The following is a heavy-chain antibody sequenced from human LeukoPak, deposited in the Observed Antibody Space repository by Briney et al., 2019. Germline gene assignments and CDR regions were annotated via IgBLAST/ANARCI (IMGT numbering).Heavy chain of an antibody. V-gene: IGHV1-45*02. CDR1: GYTFTYRH. D-gene: IGHD3-22*01. J-gene: IGHJ4*02. CDR3: ANSPDSSGYVY. CDR2: ITPFNGNT. Sequence: GASEKVSCKASGYTFTYRHLHWVRQAPGQALEWMGWITPFNGNTNYAQKFQDRVTITRDRSMSTAYMELSSLRSEDTAMYYCANSPDSSGYVYWGQGTLVTVSS.